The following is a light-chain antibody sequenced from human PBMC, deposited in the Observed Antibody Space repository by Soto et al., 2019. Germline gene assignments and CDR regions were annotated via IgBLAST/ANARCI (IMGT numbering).Light chain of an antibody. V-gene: IGKV1-5*01. CDR2: GAS. CDR1: QSISSW. CDR3: QRYNTYPRT. J-gene: IGKJ1*01. Sequence: DIQMTQSPSTLSSSVGDRVTITCRASQSISSWLAWYKQKPGKAPNLLSYGASSLERGVPSRFRGSGSGTEFTLTISSLQPDDFETYYCQRYNTYPRTFGQGTKVDIK.